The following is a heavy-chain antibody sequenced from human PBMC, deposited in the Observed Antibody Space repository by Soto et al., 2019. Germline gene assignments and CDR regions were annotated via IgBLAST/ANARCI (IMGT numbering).Heavy chain of an antibody. CDR3: ARGRDGDY. Sequence: QVHLVQSGAEVKKPGASVKVSCKASGYTFTSYGITWVRQAPGQGLEWMGWISAHNGNTDYAQKLQGRVIVTRDTATSTAYMELRSLISDGTAVYYCARGRDGDYGGQGALVTVSS. CDR1: GYTFTSYG. CDR2: ISAHNGNT. D-gene: IGHD6-6*01. J-gene: IGHJ4*02. V-gene: IGHV1-18*01.